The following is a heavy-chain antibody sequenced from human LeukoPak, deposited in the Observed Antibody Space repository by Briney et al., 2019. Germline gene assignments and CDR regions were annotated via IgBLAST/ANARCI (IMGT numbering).Heavy chain of an antibody. Sequence: SETLSLTCTVSGGSISSYYWSWIRQPPGKGLEWIGYIYYSGSTNYNPSLKSRVTISVDTSKNQFSLKLSSVTAAGTAVYYCARVIYDSSGYHPTIDYWGQGTLVTVSS. D-gene: IGHD3-22*01. V-gene: IGHV4-59*01. J-gene: IGHJ4*02. CDR1: GGSISSYY. CDR3: ARVIYDSSGYHPTIDY. CDR2: IYYSGST.